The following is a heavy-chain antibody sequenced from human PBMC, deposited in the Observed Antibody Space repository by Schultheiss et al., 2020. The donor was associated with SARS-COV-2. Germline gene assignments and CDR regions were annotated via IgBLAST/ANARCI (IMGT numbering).Heavy chain of an antibody. CDR2: ISSSSSYI. D-gene: IGHD3-10*01. Sequence: LSLTCAASGFTFSTYSMNWVRQAPGKGLEWVSSISSSSSYIYYADSVKGRFTISRDNAKNSLYLQMNSLRAEDTAVYYCARDFRAFGSRKFDPWGQGTLVTVSS. CDR3: ARDFRAFGSRKFDP. CDR1: GFTFSTYS. J-gene: IGHJ5*02. V-gene: IGHV3-21*01.